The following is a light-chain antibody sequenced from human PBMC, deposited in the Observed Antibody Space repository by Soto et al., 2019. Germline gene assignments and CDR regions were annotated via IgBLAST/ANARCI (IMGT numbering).Light chain of an antibody. CDR2: EVT. J-gene: IGLJ3*02. CDR1: NSDVGGYNF. Sequence: QSALTQTASVSGSPGQSITISCTGTNSDVGGYNFVSWYQQHPGKAPKLIIHEVTNRPSGVSGRFSGSKSGNTAFLTISGLQAEDEAVYYCCSHSSSITWMFGGGTKLTVL. CDR3: CSHSSSITWM. V-gene: IGLV2-14*03.